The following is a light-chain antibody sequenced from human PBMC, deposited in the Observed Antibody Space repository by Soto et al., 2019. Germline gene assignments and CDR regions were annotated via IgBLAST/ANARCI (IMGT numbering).Light chain of an antibody. V-gene: IGKV3-11*01. CDR1: QSVSSY. CDR3: QQCGSSPWT. Sequence: EIVLTQSPSTLSLSPGERASLSCRASQSVSSYLVWYQQKPGQAPRLLIYDAFNRATGIPARFGGSGSGTDFTLTISSLEPEDFAVYYCQQCGSSPWTFGQGTKVDIK. CDR2: DAF. J-gene: IGKJ1*01.